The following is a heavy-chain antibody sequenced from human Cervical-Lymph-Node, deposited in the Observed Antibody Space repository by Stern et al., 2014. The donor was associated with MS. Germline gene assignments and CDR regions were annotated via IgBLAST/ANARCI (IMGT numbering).Heavy chain of an antibody. CDR1: GFTFSDNF. CDR2: MGDSDRTI. D-gene: IGHD2/OR15-2a*01. Sequence: VQLEESGGGLVKPGGSLRLSCAASGFTFSDNFMSWIRLSPGKGLEWLSYMGDSDRTISYADSVKVRFTISRDNAKNSLYLQMNSLRAEDSAVYYCARGGFYAPFDSWGQGTLVTVSS. CDR3: ARGGFYAPFDS. V-gene: IGHV3-11*01. J-gene: IGHJ4*02.